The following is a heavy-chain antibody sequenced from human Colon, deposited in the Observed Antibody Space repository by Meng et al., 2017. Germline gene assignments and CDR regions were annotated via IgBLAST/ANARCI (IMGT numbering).Heavy chain of an antibody. J-gene: IGHJ6*02. CDR1: GITFSTYS. Sequence: GGFLRSPCAASGITFSTYSMHWVRQAPGKGLEWVASISSSSTYIYYEDSVKCRFIISRDNAKKSLYLQLSSLRAEDTAVYYCARDSSAGRDYYYGMDVWGQGTTVTVSS. D-gene: IGHD6-6*01. CDR2: ISSSSTYI. CDR3: ARDSSAGRDYYYGMDV. V-gene: IGHV3-21*01.